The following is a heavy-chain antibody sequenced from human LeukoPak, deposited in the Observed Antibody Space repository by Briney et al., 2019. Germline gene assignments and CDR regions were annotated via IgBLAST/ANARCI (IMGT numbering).Heavy chain of an antibody. J-gene: IGHJ5*02. V-gene: IGHV4-39*01. Sequence: PSETLSLTCTVSGGSISSSTYYWAWIRQPPGQGLEWIGTIYYSGGTYYNPSLKSRVTISVDTSKNQFSLKLASLTAADTAVYYCARYRGCSGGSCYRWFDPWGQGTLVTVSS. CDR2: IYYSGGT. CDR1: GGSISSSTYY. D-gene: IGHD2-15*01. CDR3: ARYRGCSGGSCYRWFDP.